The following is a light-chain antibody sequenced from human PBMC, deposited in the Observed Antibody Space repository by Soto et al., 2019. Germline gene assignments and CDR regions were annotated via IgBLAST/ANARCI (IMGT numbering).Light chain of an antibody. Sequence: EIVLTQSPDTLSLSPGERATLSCRASQSVSSNLAWYQQKPGQAPRLLIYGASTRATGTPARFSGSGSGTEFTLTISSLQSEDFAVYYCQQYNNWPLTFGGGTKVDI. CDR1: QSVSSN. V-gene: IGKV3-15*01. CDR3: QQYNNWPLT. J-gene: IGKJ4*01. CDR2: GAS.